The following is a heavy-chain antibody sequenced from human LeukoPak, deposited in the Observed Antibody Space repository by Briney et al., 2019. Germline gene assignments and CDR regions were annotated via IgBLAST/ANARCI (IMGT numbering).Heavy chain of an antibody. D-gene: IGHD3-10*01. CDR3: ARETAVSGGIYFDY. CDR1: GYTFSSSW. J-gene: IGHJ4*02. CDR2: ISSDGSRT. Sequence: PGGSLRLSCAASGYTFSSSWMHWVRQAPGKGLVWVSRISSDGSRTSYADSAKGRFTISRDNAKNTLYLQMNSLRAEDTAVYYCARETAVSGGIYFDYWGQGTLVTVSS. V-gene: IGHV3-74*01.